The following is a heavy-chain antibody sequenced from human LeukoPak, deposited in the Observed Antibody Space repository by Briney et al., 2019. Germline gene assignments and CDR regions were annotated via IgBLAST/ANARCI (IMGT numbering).Heavy chain of an antibody. Sequence: SQTLSLTCAISGDSVSSNSAAWNWIRQSPSRGLEWLGRTYYWSKWFNNYAISVKSRITIDPDTSKNQFSLQLNSVTPEDTAVYYCARWLHQQADMDVWGQGTTVTVSS. CDR2: TYYWSKWFN. CDR3: ARWLHQQADMDV. D-gene: IGHD5-24*01. V-gene: IGHV6-1*01. CDR1: GDSVSSNSAA. J-gene: IGHJ6*02.